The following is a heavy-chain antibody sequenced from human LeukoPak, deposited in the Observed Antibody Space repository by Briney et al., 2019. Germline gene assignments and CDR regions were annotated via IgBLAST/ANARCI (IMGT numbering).Heavy chain of an antibody. J-gene: IGHJ4*02. CDR1: GDSFTSSSHH. V-gene: IGHV4-39*01. CDR3: VRHDGRGGNTMGALDS. D-gene: IGHD3-3*01. Sequence: SKTLSLTCTVSGDSFTSSSHHWGWIRQSPGKGLEWIGSLYSGRTTYYNPTLNSRVTISLVTSKNQFSLQLNSVTAADTAIYYCVRHDGRGGNTMGALDSWGQGSLVTVSS. CDR2: LYSGRTT.